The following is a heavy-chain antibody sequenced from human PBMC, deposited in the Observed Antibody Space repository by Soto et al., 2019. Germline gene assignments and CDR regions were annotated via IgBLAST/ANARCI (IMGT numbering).Heavy chain of an antibody. V-gene: IGHV1-46*01. CDR1: GYTFTNYY. CDR2: IYTNSGRT. J-gene: IGHJ4*02. D-gene: IGHD5-18*01. Sequence: ASVKVSCKASGYTFTNYYLHWVRQAPGQGLEWLGIIYTNSGRTGYAQRFQGRDTVTRDTSTNTVYMELTNLRSEDTAVYYCAREPEESYYFDYWGQGTLVTVSS. CDR3: AREPEESYYFDY.